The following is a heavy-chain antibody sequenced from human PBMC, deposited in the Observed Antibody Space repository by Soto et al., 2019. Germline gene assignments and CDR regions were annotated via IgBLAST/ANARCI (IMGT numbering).Heavy chain of an antibody. CDR1: GYTFNRYY. Sequence: RASVKVSCKASGYTFNRYYMHWVRQAPGPGLEWMGWISPHTGGTTYAQKFQGRVTMTRDTSVSTAFMELSRLGSDDTAVYYCAHSRGYNGYEGPPLYEMDVWGQGTTVTVSS. CDR2: ISPHTGGT. D-gene: IGHD5-12*01. CDR3: AHSRGYNGYEGPPLYEMDV. J-gene: IGHJ6*02. V-gene: IGHV1-2*02.